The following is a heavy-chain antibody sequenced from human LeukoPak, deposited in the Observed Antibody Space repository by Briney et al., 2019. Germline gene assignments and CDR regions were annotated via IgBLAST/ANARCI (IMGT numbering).Heavy chain of an antibody. CDR1: GFTFSSYA. CDR2: ISSNGGST. CDR3: ARGGYYDFWSGSGSYYFDY. D-gene: IGHD3-3*01. V-gene: IGHV3-64*01. J-gene: IGHJ4*02. Sequence: PGGSLRLSCAASGFTFSSYAMHWVRQAPGKGLEYVSAISSNGGSTYYANSVKGRFTISRDNSKNTLYLQMGSLRAEDMAVYYCARGGYYDFWSGSGSYYFDYWGQGTLVTVSS.